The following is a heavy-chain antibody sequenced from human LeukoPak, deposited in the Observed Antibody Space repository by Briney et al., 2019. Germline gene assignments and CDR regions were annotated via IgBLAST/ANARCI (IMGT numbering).Heavy chain of an antibody. CDR3: ARSYGDSNYFDY. J-gene: IGHJ4*02. Sequence: ASVKVSCKASGYTFTGYYMHWVRQAPGQGLEWMGWINPNSGGTNYAQKFQGRDTMTRDTSISTAYMELSRLRSDDTAVYYCARSYGDSNYFDYWGQGTLVTVSS. V-gene: IGHV1-2*02. CDR2: INPNSGGT. CDR1: GYTFTGYY. D-gene: IGHD4-17*01.